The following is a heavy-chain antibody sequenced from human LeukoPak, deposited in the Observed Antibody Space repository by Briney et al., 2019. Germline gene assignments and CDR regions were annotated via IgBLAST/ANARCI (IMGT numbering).Heavy chain of an antibody. Sequence: SETLSLTCAVYGVSFSGYCWSWIRQPPGKGLEWIGEINHSGSTNYNPSLKSRGTISVDTLKNPFSLKLSSVTAADTAVYYCATAHYNFWSGYYDYYFDYWGQGTLVTVSS. CDR3: ATAHYNFWSGYYDYYFDY. CDR1: GVSFSGYC. J-gene: IGHJ4*02. D-gene: IGHD3-3*01. V-gene: IGHV4-34*01. CDR2: INHSGST.